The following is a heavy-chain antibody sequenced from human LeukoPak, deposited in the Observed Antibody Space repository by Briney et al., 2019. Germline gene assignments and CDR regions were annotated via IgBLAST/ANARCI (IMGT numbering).Heavy chain of an antibody. J-gene: IGHJ6*02. D-gene: IGHD4-17*01. CDR3: ARISTTVTTAGYYYYGMDV. V-gene: IGHV4-34*01. CDR2: INHSGST. CDR1: GGSFSGYH. Sequence: PSETLSLTCAVYGGSFSGYHWSWIRQPPGKGLEWIGEINHSGSTNYNPSLKSRVTISVDTSKNQFSLKLSSVTAADTAVYYCARISTTVTTAGYYYYGMDVWGQGTTVTVSS.